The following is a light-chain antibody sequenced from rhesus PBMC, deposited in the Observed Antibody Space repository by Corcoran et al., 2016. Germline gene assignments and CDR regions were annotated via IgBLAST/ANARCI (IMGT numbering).Light chain of an antibody. CDR2: EVT. Sequence: QAAPTQSPSVSGSLGQSVTISCTGASRDIGTYARVSWYQQHPGKVPKLIIYEVTKRPSGVSARFSGSKSGITASLTVSGLQPDDEADYYCSSYATTNTFIFGTGTRLTV. J-gene: IGLJ1*01. CDR1: SRDIGTYAR. V-gene: IGLV2-13*03. CDR3: SSYATTNTFI.